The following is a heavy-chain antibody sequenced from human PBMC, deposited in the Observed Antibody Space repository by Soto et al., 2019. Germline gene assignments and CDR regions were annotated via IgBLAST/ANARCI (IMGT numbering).Heavy chain of an antibody. CDR2: INPNSGGT. CDR1: GYTFTGYY. Sequence: GSVKVSCKASGYTFTGYYMHWVRQAPGQGLEWMGWINPNSGGTNYAQKFQGWVTMTRETSISTAYMELSRLRSDYTALYYCARDQGYSGYDFFVEYYYYGMDVWGQGTTVTVSS. V-gene: IGHV1-2*04. J-gene: IGHJ6*02. D-gene: IGHD5-12*01. CDR3: ARDQGYSGYDFFVEYYYYGMDV.